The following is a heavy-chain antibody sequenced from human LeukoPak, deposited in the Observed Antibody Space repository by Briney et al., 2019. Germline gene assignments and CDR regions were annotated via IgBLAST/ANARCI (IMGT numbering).Heavy chain of an antibody. V-gene: IGHV3-21*01. CDR1: GFTFSSYS. CDR2: ISSSSSYI. CDR3: ASSYSNYMRSRFDY. J-gene: IGHJ4*02. D-gene: IGHD4-11*01. Sequence: GGSLRLSCAASGFTFSSYSMNWVRQAPGKGLEWVSSISSSSSYIYYADSVKGRFTISRDNAKNSLYLQMNSLRAEDTAVYYCASSYSNYMRSRFDYWGQGTLVTVSS.